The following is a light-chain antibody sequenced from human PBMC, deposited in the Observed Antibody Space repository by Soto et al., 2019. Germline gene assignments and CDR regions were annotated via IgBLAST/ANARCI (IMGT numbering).Light chain of an antibody. J-gene: IGKJ1*01. CDR3: HQSYSTSWT. CDR2: GAS. V-gene: IGKV3-11*01. CDR1: QSVSSY. Sequence: EIVLTQSPATLSLSPGERATLSCRASQSVSSYLAWYQQKPGQAPRLLIYGASSRATGIPDRFSGSGSGTDFTLTISRLQPEDFATYYCHQSYSTSWTFGQGTKVDIK.